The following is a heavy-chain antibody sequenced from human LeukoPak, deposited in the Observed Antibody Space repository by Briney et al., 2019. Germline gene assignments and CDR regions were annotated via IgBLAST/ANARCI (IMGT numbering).Heavy chain of an antibody. V-gene: IGHV5-51*01. D-gene: IGHD3-22*01. J-gene: IGHJ4*02. CDR1: GYSFTSYW. Sequence: GESLKISCKGSGYSFTSYWIGWVRQMPGKGLEWMGIIYPGDSDTRYSPSFQGQVTISADKSISTAYLQWSSLKASDTVMYYCARHPNYYDSSGYYYAPVDYWGQGTLVTVSS. CDR3: ARHPNYYDSSGYYYAPVDY. CDR2: IYPGDSDT.